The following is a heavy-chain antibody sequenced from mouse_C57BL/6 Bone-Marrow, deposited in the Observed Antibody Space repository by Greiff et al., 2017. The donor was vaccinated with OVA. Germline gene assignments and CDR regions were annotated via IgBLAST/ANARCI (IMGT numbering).Heavy chain of an antibody. CDR2: ISSGGSYT. Sequence: EVQLVESGGDLVKPGGSLKLSCAASGFTFSSYGMSWVRKTPDKRLEWVATISSGGSYTYYPDSVKGRFTISRDNAKNTLYLQMSSLKSEDTAMYYCARSSAYYGSSLFAYWGQGTLVTVSA. J-gene: IGHJ3*01. V-gene: IGHV5-6*01. CDR3: ARSSAYYGSSLFAY. D-gene: IGHD1-1*01. CDR1: GFTFSSYG.